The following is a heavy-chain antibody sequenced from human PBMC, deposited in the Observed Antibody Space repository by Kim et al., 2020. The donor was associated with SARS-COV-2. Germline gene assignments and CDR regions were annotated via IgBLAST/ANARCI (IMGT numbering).Heavy chain of an antibody. Sequence: GGSLRLSCAASGFTFSDYYMSWIRQAPGKGLEWVSYISSSSSYTNYADSVKGRFTISRDNAKNSLYLQMNSLRAEDTAVYYCARGRNQKTAMVRGLRGLFDYWGQGTLVTVSS. V-gene: IGHV3-11*06. J-gene: IGHJ4*02. D-gene: IGHD3-10*01. CDR3: ARGRNQKTAMVRGLRGLFDY. CDR2: ISSSSSYT. CDR1: GFTFSDYY.